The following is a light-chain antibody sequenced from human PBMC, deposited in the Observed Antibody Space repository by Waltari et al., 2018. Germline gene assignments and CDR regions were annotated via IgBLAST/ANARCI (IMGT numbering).Light chain of an antibody. CDR1: ESISTY. Sequence: DIQMTQSPSSLSASVGDRVTITCRASESISTYLTWYQRKPGKAPKLLIYAASSLQSGVPSRFRGSGSGTDFTLTISSLQPEDFATYYCQQSYSIPLTFGQGTKLEIK. CDR2: AAS. V-gene: IGKV1-39*01. J-gene: IGKJ2*01. CDR3: QQSYSIPLT.